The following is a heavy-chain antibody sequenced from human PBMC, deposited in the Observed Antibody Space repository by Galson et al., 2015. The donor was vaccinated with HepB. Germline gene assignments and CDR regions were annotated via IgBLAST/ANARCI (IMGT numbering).Heavy chain of an antibody. Sequence: SLRLSCAASGFTFSNAWMNWVRQAPGKGLEWVGRIKSKTDGGTTDYAAPVKGRFTISRDDSKNTLYLQMNSLKTEDTAVYYCTTGRRGYSGKPDYWGQGTLVTVSS. J-gene: IGHJ4*02. V-gene: IGHV3-15*07. D-gene: IGHD5-12*01. CDR2: IKSKTDGGTT. CDR1: GFTFSNAW. CDR3: TTGRRGYSGKPDY.